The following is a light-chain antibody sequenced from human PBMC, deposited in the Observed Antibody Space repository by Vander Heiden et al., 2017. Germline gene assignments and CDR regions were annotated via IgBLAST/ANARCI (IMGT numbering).Light chain of an antibody. J-gene: IGLJ2*01. CDR2: HYS. V-gene: IGLV3-21*02. CDR1: NNGKKG. CDR3: QMWDNASGVV. Sequence: SYVLTQQSSVSVAPGQTATNTCGGNNNGKKGVGHWYQQKPGPEPDRVSNHYSARPSGIPERFSGSNSGNTATLTISRVEVGDEADYYCQMWDNASGVVFGGGTKLTVL.